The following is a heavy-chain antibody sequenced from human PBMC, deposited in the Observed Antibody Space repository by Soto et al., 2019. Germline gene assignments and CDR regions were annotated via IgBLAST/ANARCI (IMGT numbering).Heavy chain of an antibody. Sequence: QVQLVQSGAEVKKPGSSVKVSCKASGGTFSSYAISWVRQAPGQGLEWMGGIIPIFGTANYAQKFQARVTITADEYTSTADIELSSLRSEDTAVYYCARHVPAAGYSSGMDVWGQGTTVTFS. CDR2: IIPIFGTA. V-gene: IGHV1-69*12. J-gene: IGHJ6*02. D-gene: IGHD2-2*01. CDR1: GGTFSSYA. CDR3: ARHVPAAGYSSGMDV.